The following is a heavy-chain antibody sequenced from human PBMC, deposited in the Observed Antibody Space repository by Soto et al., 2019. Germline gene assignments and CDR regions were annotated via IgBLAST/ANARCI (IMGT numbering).Heavy chain of an antibody. J-gene: IGHJ5*02. D-gene: IGHD3-16*01. CDR3: ARVRGGGTDL. CDR1: GFTFSEHY. CDR2: ISSGGSHT. Sequence: EGSRRLSCAASGFTFSEHYMSWIRQAPGRGLEWVAYISSGGSHTDYADSVRGRFTSSRDNTKSSLYLQMNSLRDEDTAVYFCARVRGGGTDLLGPGTLVTVSS. V-gene: IGHV3-11*06.